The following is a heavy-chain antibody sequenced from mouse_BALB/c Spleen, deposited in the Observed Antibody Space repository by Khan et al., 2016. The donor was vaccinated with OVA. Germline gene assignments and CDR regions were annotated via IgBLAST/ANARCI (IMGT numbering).Heavy chain of an antibody. CDR3: ASSVTMTTIVATDFDY. Sequence: EVQLQESGPGLVKPSQSLSLTCTVTGYSITSDYAWNWIRQFPGNKLEWMVYISYSGPTSYNPSLKSRISITRDTSKNQFFLQLNSVTTKDTATDYGASSVTMTTIVATDFDYWSQGTHLPVSS. D-gene: IGHD1-1*01. CDR2: ISYSGPT. J-gene: IGHJ2*01. CDR1: GYSITSDYA. V-gene: IGHV3-2*02.